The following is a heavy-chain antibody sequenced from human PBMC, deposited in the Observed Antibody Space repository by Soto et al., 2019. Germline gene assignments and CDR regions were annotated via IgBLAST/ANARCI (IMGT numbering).Heavy chain of an antibody. V-gene: IGHV4-59*01. D-gene: IGHD3-3*02. J-gene: IGHJ4*02. CDR1: GGSISSYY. Sequence: PSETLSLTCTVSGGSISSYYWSWIRQPPGKGLEWIGYIYYSGSTNYNPSLKSRVTISVDTSKNQFSLKLSSVTAADTAVYYCARGQFWTGIDYWGQGTLVTVSS. CDR3: ARGQFWTGIDY. CDR2: IYYSGST.